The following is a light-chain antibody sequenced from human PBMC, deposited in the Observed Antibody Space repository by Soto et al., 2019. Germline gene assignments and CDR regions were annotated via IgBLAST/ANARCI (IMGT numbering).Light chain of an antibody. V-gene: IGKV3-20*01. Sequence: EIVLTQSPATLSLSPGERATLSCRASQSVSSSYLVWYQQKPGQAPRLLIYGASSRASDIPDRFSGSGSGTDFTLTISRLEPEDFAVYYCHQYSRSPWTFGQGTKVEI. CDR2: GAS. CDR1: QSVSSSY. CDR3: HQYSRSPWT. J-gene: IGKJ1*01.